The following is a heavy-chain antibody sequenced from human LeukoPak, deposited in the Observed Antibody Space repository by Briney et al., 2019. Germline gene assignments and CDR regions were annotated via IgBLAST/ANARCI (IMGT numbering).Heavy chain of an antibody. V-gene: IGHV3-7*01. CDR2: IKEDGSTT. J-gene: IGHJ4*02. CDR1: GFTFSTHW. D-gene: IGHD3-22*01. Sequence: HPGGSLRLSCVASGFTFSTHWVSWVRQAPGKGLEWVANIKEDGSTTDYVDSVEGRFTISRDNAKNSVFLQMNSLRAEDTAVYYCAPQTMILVLGGQGTLVTVSS. CDR3: APQTMILVL.